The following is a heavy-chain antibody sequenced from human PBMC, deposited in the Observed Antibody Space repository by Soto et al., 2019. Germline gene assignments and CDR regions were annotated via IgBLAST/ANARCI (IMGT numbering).Heavy chain of an antibody. J-gene: IGHJ3*02. CDR3: ARRYGSFFDI. D-gene: IGHD3-10*01. Sequence: PSETLSLTCTVSGGSISSGPYSWGWIRQPPGEGLEWIGTFYYSESTYYNPSLESRVTISVDTSKNQFSLKLSSVTAADTAVYYCARRYGSFFDIWGQGTMVTVSS. CDR2: FYYSEST. CDR1: GGSISSGPYS. V-gene: IGHV4-39*01.